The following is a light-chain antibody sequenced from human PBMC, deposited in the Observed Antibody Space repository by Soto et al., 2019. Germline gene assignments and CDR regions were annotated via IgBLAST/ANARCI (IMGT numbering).Light chain of an antibody. Sequence: QSALTQPRSVSGSPGQSATISCTGTSCDVGRYNYVSWYQHHPGKAPKLMIYDVSTRPSGVPDRFSGSKSGTTASLTISGLQAEDEADYYCCSYAGSPYVFGTGTKVTVL. J-gene: IGLJ1*01. CDR3: CSYAGSPYV. CDR2: DVS. CDR1: SCDVGRYNY. V-gene: IGLV2-11*01.